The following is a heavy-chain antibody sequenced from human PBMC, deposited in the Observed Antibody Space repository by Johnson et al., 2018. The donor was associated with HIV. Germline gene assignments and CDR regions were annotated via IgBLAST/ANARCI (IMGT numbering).Heavy chain of an antibody. D-gene: IGHD3-3*01. V-gene: IGHV3-7*05. CDR3: ARDAVGSSYYPPDAFDI. CDR1: GFSFSNYW. J-gene: IGHJ3*02. CDR2: IKQDGSEK. Sequence: EVQLLESGGGLVQPGGSLRLSCAASGFSFSNYWMSWVRQAPGKGLEWVANIKQDGSEKYYVDSLKGRFTISRDNDKSSLFLQMNSLRTEDTAVYYCARDAVGSSYYPPDAFDIWGQGTMVTVSS.